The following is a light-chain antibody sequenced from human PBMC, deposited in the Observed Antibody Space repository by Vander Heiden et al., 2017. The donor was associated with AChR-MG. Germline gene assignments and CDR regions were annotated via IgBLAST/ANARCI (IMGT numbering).Light chain of an antibody. CDR2: SAS. J-gene: IGKJ2*02. V-gene: IGKV1-12*01. CDR3: QQADSFPRT. CDR1: QDIGGT. Sequence: QDIGGTLGWYQQKPGKAPNLLIHSASMLGGGVPSRFSGSGSGTDFTLTINSLQPEDFATYYCQQADSFPRTFGQGTKLEIK.